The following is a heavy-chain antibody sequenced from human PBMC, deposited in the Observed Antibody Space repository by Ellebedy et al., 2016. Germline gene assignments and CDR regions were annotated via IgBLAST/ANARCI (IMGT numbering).Heavy chain of an antibody. V-gene: IGHV3-48*02. J-gene: IGHJ6*02. Sequence: GGSLRLXXAASGFTFSSYSMNWVRQAPGKGLEWVSYISSSSSTIYYADSVKGRFTISRDNAKNSLYLQMNSLRDEDTAVYYCARLFGGYYYYGMDVWGQGTTVTVS. D-gene: IGHD3-10*02. CDR1: GFTFSSYS. CDR2: ISSSSSTI. CDR3: ARLFGGYYYYGMDV.